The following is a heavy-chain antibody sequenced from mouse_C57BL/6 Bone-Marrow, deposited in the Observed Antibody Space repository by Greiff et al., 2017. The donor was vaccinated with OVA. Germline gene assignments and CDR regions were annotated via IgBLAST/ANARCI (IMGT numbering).Heavy chain of an antibody. J-gene: IGHJ3*01. CDR1: GYAFSSYW. CDR3: ARKEYYYGSSGFAY. V-gene: IGHV1-80*01. CDR2: IYPGDGDT. D-gene: IGHD1-1*01. Sequence: QVQLQQSGAELVKPGASVKISCKASGYAFSSYWMNWVKQRPGQGLEWIGQIYPGDGDTNYNGKFKGKATLTADKSSSTAYMQLSSLTSEDSAVYFCARKEYYYGSSGFAYWGQGTLVTVSA.